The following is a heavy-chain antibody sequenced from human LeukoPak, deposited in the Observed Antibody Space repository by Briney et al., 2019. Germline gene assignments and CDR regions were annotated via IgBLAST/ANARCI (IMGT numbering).Heavy chain of an antibody. V-gene: IGHV3-23*01. CDR2: ISGSGDST. CDR3: ARGHSTGCFDY. CDR1: GLTFSNYA. Sequence: PGGSLRLSCAASGLTFSNYAMSWVRQAPGKGLEWVSAISGSGDSTYYADSVKGRFTISRDNSKSIVYLQMDSLRADDTAIYYCARGHSTGCFDYWGQGALVTVSS. D-gene: IGHD1-14*01. J-gene: IGHJ4*02.